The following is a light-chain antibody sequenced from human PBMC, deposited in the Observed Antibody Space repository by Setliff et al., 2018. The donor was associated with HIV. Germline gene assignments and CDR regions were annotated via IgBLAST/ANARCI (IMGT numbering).Light chain of an antibody. J-gene: IGLJ1*01. Sequence: SVLTQPASVSGSPGQSITISCTGTSSDVGGYNYVSWYQQHPGKAPKVMLYEVNNRPSGVSNRFSGSKSGNTASLTISGLQAEDEADYYCTSYASSSTVVFGSGTKGTVL. CDR3: TSYASSSTVV. CDR1: SSDVGGYNY. CDR2: EVN. V-gene: IGLV2-14*01.